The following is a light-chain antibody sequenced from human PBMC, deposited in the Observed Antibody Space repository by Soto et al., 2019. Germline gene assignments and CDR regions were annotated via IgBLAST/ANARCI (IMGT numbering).Light chain of an antibody. CDR1: RSVLYSSNNKNY. J-gene: IGKJ2*01. CDR3: QQYYGTPYT. Sequence: DIVMTQSPDSLAVSLGERATINCKSSRSVLYSSNNKNYLAWYQQKPGQPPKLLIYWASTRESGVPDRFSGSGSGTDFTLTISSLQAEDVAVYYCQQYYGTPYTFGQGTKLEI. CDR2: WAS. V-gene: IGKV4-1*01.